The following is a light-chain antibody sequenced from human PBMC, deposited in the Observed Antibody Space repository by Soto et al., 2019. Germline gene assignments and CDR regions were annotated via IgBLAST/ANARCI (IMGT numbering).Light chain of an antibody. CDR2: WAA. J-gene: IGKJ4*01. CDR3: QQYYITPLS. Sequence: DLVMTQSQDSLAVSLGELATINCKSSQSVLYSTNNKNYLAWYQQKPGQPPKLLIYWAATRESGVTDRFSGSGSGTDFTLATSSLQAEYLAVYYNQQYYITPLSFGGGTKVEIK. CDR1: QSVLYSTNNKNY. V-gene: IGKV4-1*01.